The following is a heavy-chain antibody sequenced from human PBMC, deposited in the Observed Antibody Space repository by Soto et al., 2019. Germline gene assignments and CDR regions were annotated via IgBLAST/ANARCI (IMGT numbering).Heavy chain of an antibody. D-gene: IGHD4-17*01. CDR3: AGGADYGDYVVRAFDI. V-gene: IGHV3-33*01. J-gene: IGHJ3*02. Sequence: QVQLVESGGGVVQPGKSLRLSCAASGFTFSSYGMHWVRQAPGKGLERVAVIWDDGSNKYYADSVKGRFTISRDNSKNTLYLQMNSLRAEDTAVYYCAGGADYGDYVVRAFDIWGQGTMVTVSS. CDR2: IWDDGSNK. CDR1: GFTFSSYG.